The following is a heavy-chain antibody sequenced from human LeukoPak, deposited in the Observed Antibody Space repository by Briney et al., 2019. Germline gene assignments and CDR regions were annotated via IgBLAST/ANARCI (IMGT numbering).Heavy chain of an antibody. J-gene: IGHJ4*02. V-gene: IGHV3-53*01. Sequence: GGSLRLSCAASGFTVSSNYMNWVRQAPGKGLEWVSVIYSVGSTNYADSAKGRFTISRDNSKNTLYLQMNSLRAEDTAVYYCARADRRSSSSNGFDYWGQGTLVTVSS. D-gene: IGHD6-6*01. CDR3: ARADRRSSSSNGFDY. CDR1: GFTVSSNY. CDR2: IYSVGST.